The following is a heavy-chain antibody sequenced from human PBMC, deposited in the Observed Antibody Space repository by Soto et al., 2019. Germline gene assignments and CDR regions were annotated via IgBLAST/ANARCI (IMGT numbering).Heavy chain of an antibody. CDR3: ARDYIAARGYYYYGMDV. Sequence: QVPLVQSGAEVKKPGSSVKVSCKASGGTFSSYAISWVRQAPGQGLEWMGGIIPIFGTANYAQKFQGRVTITADESTSTAYMELSSLRSEDTAVYYCARDYIAARGYYYYGMDVWGQGTTVTVSS. J-gene: IGHJ6*02. CDR2: IIPIFGTA. D-gene: IGHD6-6*01. CDR1: GGTFSSYA. V-gene: IGHV1-69*01.